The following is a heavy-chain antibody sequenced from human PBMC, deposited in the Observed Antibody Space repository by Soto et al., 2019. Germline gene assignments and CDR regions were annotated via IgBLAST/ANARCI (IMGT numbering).Heavy chain of an antibody. V-gene: IGHV3-30*18. CDR3: AKDRSSSWTFDY. CDR2: ISYDGSN. Sequence: PGGSLRLSCAASGFTFSSYGMHWVRQAPGKGLEWVAVISYDGSNNYADSVKGRFTISRDNSKNTLYLQMKSLRAEDTAVYYCAKDRSSSWTFDYWGQGTLVTVSS. J-gene: IGHJ4*02. D-gene: IGHD6-13*01. CDR1: GFTFSSYG.